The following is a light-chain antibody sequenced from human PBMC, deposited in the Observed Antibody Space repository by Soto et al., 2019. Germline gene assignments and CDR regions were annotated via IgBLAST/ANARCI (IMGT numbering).Light chain of an antibody. CDR2: DNN. J-gene: IGLJ7*01. CDR1: TSNIGNNY. CDR3: GAWDSSLSGGV. V-gene: IGLV1-51*01. Sequence: QSVLTQPPSVSAAPGEKVTISCSGSTSNIGNNYVSWYQQVPGTAPKLLIYDNNKRPSEIPDRFSGSKSGTSATLDITGLQTGDEADYYCGAWDSSLSGGVFGGGTQLTVL.